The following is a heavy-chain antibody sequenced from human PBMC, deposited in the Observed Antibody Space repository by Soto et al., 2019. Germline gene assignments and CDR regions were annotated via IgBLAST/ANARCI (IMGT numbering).Heavy chain of an antibody. D-gene: IGHD2-8*01. V-gene: IGHV4-39*01. J-gene: IGHJ6*03. CDR3: ARHGYCTNGVCYTDYYXMDV. Sequence: PSETLSLTCTVSGGSISSSSYYWGWIRQPPGKGLEWIGSIYYSGSTYYNPSLKSRVTISVDTSKNQFSLKLSSVTAADTAVYYCARHGYCTNGVCYTDYYXMDVWGKGTTVTVSS. CDR1: GGSISSSSYY. CDR2: IYYSGST.